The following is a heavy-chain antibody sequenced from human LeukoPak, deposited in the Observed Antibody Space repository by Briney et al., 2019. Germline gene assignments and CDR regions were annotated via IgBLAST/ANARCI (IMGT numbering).Heavy chain of an antibody. CDR3: AKRSGYYHFDY. D-gene: IGHD3-3*01. Sequence: GGSLRLSCAASGFTFSSYAISWVRQAPGKGLEWVPAISGSGGSTYYADSVKGRFTISRDSSKNTLYLQMNSLRAEDTAVYYCAKRSGYYHFDYWGQGTLVTVSS. CDR1: GFTFSSYA. J-gene: IGHJ4*02. CDR2: ISGSGGST. V-gene: IGHV3-23*01.